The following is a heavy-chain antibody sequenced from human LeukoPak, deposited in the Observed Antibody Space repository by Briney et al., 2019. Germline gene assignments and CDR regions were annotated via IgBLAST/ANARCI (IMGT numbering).Heavy chain of an antibody. Sequence: PSETLSLTCAVYGGSFSGYYWSWIRQPPGKGLEWIGEINHSGSTNYNPSLKSRVTISVDTSKNQFSLKLSSVTAADTAVYYCARPHGYYYDSSGYYYVYWGQGTLVTVSS. CDR1: GGSFSGYY. CDR2: INHSGST. CDR3: ARPHGYYYDSSGYYYVY. D-gene: IGHD3-22*01. J-gene: IGHJ4*02. V-gene: IGHV4-34*01.